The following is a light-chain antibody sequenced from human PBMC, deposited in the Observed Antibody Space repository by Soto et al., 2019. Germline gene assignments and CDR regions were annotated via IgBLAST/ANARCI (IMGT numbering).Light chain of an antibody. CDR2: DDN. Sequence: QSVLTQPPSVSAAPGQKVTISCSGSSSNIGGNSVSWYQQLPGTAPKLLIYDDNKRPSGIPDRFSGSKSGTSATLGITGFQTGDEADYYCGSGDSRMSAEVCGTGTKVT. CDR3: GSGDSRMSAEV. CDR1: SSNIGGNS. V-gene: IGLV1-51*01. J-gene: IGLJ1*01.